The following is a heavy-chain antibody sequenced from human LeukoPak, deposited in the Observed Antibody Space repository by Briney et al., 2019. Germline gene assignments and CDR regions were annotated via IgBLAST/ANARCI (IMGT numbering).Heavy chain of an antibody. CDR2: ISAYNGNT. D-gene: IGHD2-2*01. J-gene: IGHJ3*02. CDR1: GYSFTSYW. CDR3: ARDDCSSTSLLNLGRCAFDI. Sequence: GESLKISCKGSGYSFTSYWIGWVRQAPGQGLEWMGWISAYNGNTNYAQKLQGRVTMTTDTSTSTAYMELRSLRSDDTAVYYCARDDCSSTSLLNLGRCAFDIWGQGTMVTVSS. V-gene: IGHV1-18*04.